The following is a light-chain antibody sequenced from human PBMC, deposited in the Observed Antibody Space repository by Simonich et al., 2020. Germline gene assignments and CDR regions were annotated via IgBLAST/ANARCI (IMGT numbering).Light chain of an antibody. Sequence: IVMTQSPATLSVSPGERATLSCRASPSVSSNLACYQQKPGQAPRLLIHVASTRATGIPARFSGSGSGTEFTLTISSMQSKDFAVYYCQQYNNWPPWTFGQGTKVEIK. V-gene: IGKV3-15*01. CDR2: VAS. J-gene: IGKJ1*01. CDR1: PSVSSN. CDR3: QQYNNWPPWT.